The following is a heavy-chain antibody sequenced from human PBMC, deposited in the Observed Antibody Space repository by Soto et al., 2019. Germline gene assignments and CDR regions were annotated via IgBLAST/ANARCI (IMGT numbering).Heavy chain of an antibody. V-gene: IGHV3-23*01. Sequence: GGSLRLSCAASGFTFSCFAMNWVRQPPGKGLEWVSSVDYTGSYTFYAASVKGRFTISRDNSKNMVYLELNSLRAEDTAVYYCAKRSGGFSEFDYWGQGTRVTVSS. CDR1: GFTFSCFA. D-gene: IGHD5-12*01. CDR2: VDYTGSYT. CDR3: AKRSGGFSEFDY. J-gene: IGHJ4*02.